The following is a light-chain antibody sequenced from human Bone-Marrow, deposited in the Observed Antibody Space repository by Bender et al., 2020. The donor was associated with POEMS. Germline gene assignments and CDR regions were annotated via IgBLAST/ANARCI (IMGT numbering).Light chain of an antibody. Sequence: SALTQPASVSGSPGQSISISCSGTGSDVENYNLVSWYQHHPGKAPKLIIYEVTTRPSGVSRRFSGSKSGNTASLTISGLQPEDEADYYCCSYAGTDLRLFGGGTKLTVL. CDR2: EVT. J-gene: IGLJ2*01. V-gene: IGLV2-23*02. CDR1: GSDVENYNL. CDR3: CSYAGTDLRL.